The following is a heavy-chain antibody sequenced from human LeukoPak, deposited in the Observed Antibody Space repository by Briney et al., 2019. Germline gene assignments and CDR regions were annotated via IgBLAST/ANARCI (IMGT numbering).Heavy chain of an antibody. CDR3: ARHNGYNWNYGRFRWFDP. V-gene: IGHV4-38-2*01. Sequence: SETLSLTCAVSGYSISSGYYWGWIRQPPGKGLEWIGSIYHSGSTYYNPSLKSRVTISVDTSKNQFSLKLSSVTAADTAVYYCARHNGYNWNYGRFRWFDPWGQGTLVTVSS. D-gene: IGHD1-7*01. CDR1: GYSISSGYY. CDR2: IYHSGST. J-gene: IGHJ5*02.